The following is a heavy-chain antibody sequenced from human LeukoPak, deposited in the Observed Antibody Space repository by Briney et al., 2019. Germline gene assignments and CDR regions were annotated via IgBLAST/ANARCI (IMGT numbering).Heavy chain of an antibody. V-gene: IGHV5-10-1*01. CDR3: ARQGSGWRFDY. J-gene: IGHJ4*02. CDR2: IDPGNSYT. D-gene: IGHD6-19*01. CDR1: GYSFTSYW. Sequence: HGESLKISCKGSGYSFTSYWISWVRQMPGKGLEWMGRIDPGNSYTNYSPSFLGHVTISADKSISTAYLQWSSLKASDTAMYYCARQGSGWRFDYWGQGTLVTVSS.